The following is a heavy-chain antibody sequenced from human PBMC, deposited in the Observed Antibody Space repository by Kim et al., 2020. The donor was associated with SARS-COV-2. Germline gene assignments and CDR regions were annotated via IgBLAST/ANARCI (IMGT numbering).Heavy chain of an antibody. CDR3: ARVIGNWFES. V-gene: IGHV3-7*04. Sequence: SEKYYVDAVKGRFTMSGEIVRNSLYLEMNSLRVEDTAIYYCARVIGNWFESWGQGTLVTVSS. J-gene: IGHJ5*01. D-gene: IGHD3-16*01. CDR2: SEK.